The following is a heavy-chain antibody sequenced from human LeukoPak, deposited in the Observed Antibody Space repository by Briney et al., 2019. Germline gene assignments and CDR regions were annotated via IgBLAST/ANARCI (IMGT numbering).Heavy chain of an antibody. Sequence: GGSLRLSCAASGFTFSSYCMSWVRQAPGKGLEWVANIKQDGSEKYYVDSVKGRFTISRDNAKNSLYLQMNSLRAEDTAVYYCARDPRTPGTTPLFDYWGQGTLVTVSS. V-gene: IGHV3-7*01. CDR1: GFTFSSYC. CDR2: IKQDGSEK. D-gene: IGHD1-1*01. CDR3: ARDPRTPGTTPLFDY. J-gene: IGHJ4*02.